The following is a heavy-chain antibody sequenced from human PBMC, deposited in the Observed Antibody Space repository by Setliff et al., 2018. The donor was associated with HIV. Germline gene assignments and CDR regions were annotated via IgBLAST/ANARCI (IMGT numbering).Heavy chain of an antibody. V-gene: IGHV4-4*09. D-gene: IGHD3-3*01. CDR2: IYTSGST. CDR3: ARVPFTTGFDY. Sequence: SETLSLTCTVSGGSISTYYWTWIRQPPGKGLEWIGYIYTSGSTSYNPSLKSRLTISLDTSKNHFSLKLSSVTAADTAVFYCARVPFTTGFDYWGQGILVTVSS. CDR1: GGSISTYY. J-gene: IGHJ4*02.